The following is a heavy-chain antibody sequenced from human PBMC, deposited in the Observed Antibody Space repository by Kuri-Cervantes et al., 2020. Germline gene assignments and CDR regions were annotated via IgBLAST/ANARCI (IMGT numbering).Heavy chain of an antibody. CDR2: IYSGGST. D-gene: IGHD3-16*02. J-gene: IGHJ6*02. V-gene: IGHV3-53*01. Sequence: GESLKISCAASGFTVSSNYMSWVRQAPGKGLEWVSVIYSGGSTYYADSVKGRFTISRDNSKNTLYLQMNSLRDEDTAVYYCARVDDYVWGSYQGYYGMDVWGQGTTVTVSS. CDR1: GFTVSSNY. CDR3: ARVDDYVWGSYQGYYGMDV.